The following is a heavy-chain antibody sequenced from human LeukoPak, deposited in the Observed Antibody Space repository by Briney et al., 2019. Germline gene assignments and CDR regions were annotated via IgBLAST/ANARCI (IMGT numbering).Heavy chain of an antibody. CDR1: GSTFSSYE. Sequence: GGSLRLSCAASGSTFSSYEMNWVRQAPGKGLEWISYMSSGGTTIYYADSVKGRFTISRDNAKNSLYLQMNSLRAEDTAVYYCATLRGSDYWGQGTLVTVSS. V-gene: IGHV3-48*03. D-gene: IGHD3-10*01. J-gene: IGHJ4*02. CDR2: MSSGGTTI. CDR3: ATLRGSDY.